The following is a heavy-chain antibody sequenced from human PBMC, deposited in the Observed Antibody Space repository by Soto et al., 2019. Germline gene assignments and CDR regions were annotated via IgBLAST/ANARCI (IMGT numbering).Heavy chain of an antibody. Sequence: PGGSLRLSCAASGFNFGDYFMSWIRQAPGKGLEWVSAISGSGGSTYYADSVKGRFTISRDNSKNTLYLQMNSLRAEDTAVYYCAKDREVAGPDWFDPWGQGTLVTVSS. CDR3: AKDREVAGPDWFDP. J-gene: IGHJ5*02. V-gene: IGHV3-23*01. CDR1: GFNFGDYF. D-gene: IGHD6-19*01. CDR2: ISGSGGST.